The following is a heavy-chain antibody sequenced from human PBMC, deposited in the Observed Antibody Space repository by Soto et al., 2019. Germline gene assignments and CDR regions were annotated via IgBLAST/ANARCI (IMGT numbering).Heavy chain of an antibody. J-gene: IGHJ3*02. D-gene: IGHD2-21*02. CDR1: GFTFSSYA. V-gene: IGHV3-30-3*01. CDR2: ISYDGSNK. Sequence: QVQLVESGGGVVQPGRSLRLSCAASGFTFSSYAMHWVRQAPGKGLVWVAVISYDGSNKYYEDSVKGRFTISRDKSKNTLYLQMNSLRAEDTAVYYCARDRLLHHIVVVTGEAFDIWGQGTMVTVAS. CDR3: ARDRLLHHIVVVTGEAFDI.